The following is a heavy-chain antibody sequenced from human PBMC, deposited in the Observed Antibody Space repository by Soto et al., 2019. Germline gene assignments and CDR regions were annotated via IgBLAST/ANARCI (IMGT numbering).Heavy chain of an antibody. J-gene: IGHJ4*02. V-gene: IGHV1-69*13. Sequence: ASVKVSCKASGGTFSSYAISWVRQAPGQGLEWMGGIIPIFGTANYAQKFQGRVTITADESTITAYMELSSLRSEDTAVYYCARAARSGMYYFDYWGQGTLVTVSS. D-gene: IGHD3-10*01. CDR1: GGTFSSYA. CDR3: ARAARSGMYYFDY. CDR2: IIPIFGTA.